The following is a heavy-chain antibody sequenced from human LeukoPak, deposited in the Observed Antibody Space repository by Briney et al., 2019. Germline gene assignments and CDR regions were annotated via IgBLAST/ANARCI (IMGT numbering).Heavy chain of an antibody. CDR2: VYHSGST. V-gene: IGHV4-30-2*01. D-gene: IGHD3-10*01. CDR3: ARGGSWFGELSY. CDR1: SGSMSSGGYS. Sequence: SETLSLTCAVSSGSMSSGGYSWSWIRQPPGKGLEWIGYVYHSGSTYYNPSLKSRVTISVDRSKNQFSLKLSSVTAADTAVYYCARGGSWFGELSYWGQGTLVTVSS. J-gene: IGHJ4*02.